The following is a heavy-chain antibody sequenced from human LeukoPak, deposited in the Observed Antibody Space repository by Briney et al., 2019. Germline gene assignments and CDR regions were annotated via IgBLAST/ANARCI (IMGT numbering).Heavy chain of an antibody. CDR1: GGSISSNSYC. J-gene: IGHJ4*02. CDR2: IYYSGST. V-gene: IGHV4-39*01. D-gene: IGHD1-26*01. CDR3: ARHLSGTYYRFDY. Sequence: SETPSLTCTVSGGSISSNSYCWDWIRQPPGKALEWIGTIYYSGSTSCNPSLKSRVTISVDTSKSQFSLKLSSVTAADTAVYYCARHLSGTYYRFDYWGQGTLVTVSS.